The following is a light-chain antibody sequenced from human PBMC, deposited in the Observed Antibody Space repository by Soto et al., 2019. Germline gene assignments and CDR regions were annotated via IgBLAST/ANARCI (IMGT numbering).Light chain of an antibody. CDR2: AAS. Sequence: DIQMTQSPPSLSASVGDRVTITCRASQDISNYLAWYQQRPGKVPRLLIYAASTLQSGVPSRFSGSGSGTDFTLTISSLLPEDAATYYCPNLDSAAFTFGPGTKVDIK. CDR1: QDISNY. CDR3: PNLDSAAFT. J-gene: IGKJ3*01. V-gene: IGKV1-27*01.